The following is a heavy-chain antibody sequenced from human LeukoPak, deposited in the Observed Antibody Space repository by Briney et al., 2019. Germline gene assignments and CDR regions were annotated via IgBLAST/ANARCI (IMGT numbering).Heavy chain of an antibody. Sequence: GGSLRLSCAASGFTFSSNSMDWVRQAPGKGLEWVSSISSSSSYISYADSVKGRFTISRDNAKNSLYLQMSSLRAEDTAVYYCARRNPGYSSSWYFNDYWGQGTLVTVSS. J-gene: IGHJ4*02. CDR1: GFTFSSNS. D-gene: IGHD6-13*01. V-gene: IGHV3-21*01. CDR3: ARRNPGYSSSWYFNDY. CDR2: ISSSSSYI.